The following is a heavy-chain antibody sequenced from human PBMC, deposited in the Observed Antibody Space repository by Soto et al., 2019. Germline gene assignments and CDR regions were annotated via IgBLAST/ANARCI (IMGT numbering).Heavy chain of an antibody. D-gene: IGHD3-3*01. CDR1: GGTFSSYA. J-gene: IGHJ6*02. CDR2: IIPIFGTA. Sequence: QVQLVQSGAEVKKPGSSVKVSCKASGGTFSSYAISWVRQAPGQGLEWMGGIIPIFGTANYAQKFQGRVTITADESTSTAYMELSSLRSEGTAVYYCARSITIFGVVNYYYGMDVWGQGTTVTVSS. CDR3: ARSITIFGVVNYYYGMDV. V-gene: IGHV1-69*01.